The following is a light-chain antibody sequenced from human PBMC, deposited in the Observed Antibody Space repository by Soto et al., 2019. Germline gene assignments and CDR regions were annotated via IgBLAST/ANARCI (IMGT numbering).Light chain of an antibody. Sequence: EIVLTQSPATLSLSPGERATLSCRASQSISSYLAWYQQKPDQAPRLLIYDASIRANGIPASFRGRGSGTDFTLTIRSLEPEDFAVYYLYQRSTWLFTFGPGTKVYIK. CDR3: YQRSTWLFT. V-gene: IGKV3-11*01. J-gene: IGKJ3*01. CDR1: QSISSY. CDR2: DAS.